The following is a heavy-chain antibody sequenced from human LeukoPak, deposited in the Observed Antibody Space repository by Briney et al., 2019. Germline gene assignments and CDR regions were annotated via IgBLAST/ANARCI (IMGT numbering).Heavy chain of an antibody. D-gene: IGHD2-15*01. CDR3: ARGNEGYCSGGSCYVGAWFDP. J-gene: IGHJ5*02. CDR1: GYTFTAYY. Sequence: ASVKVSCKASGYTFTAYYTHWVRQAPGQGPEYMGWINPNSGSTNYAQKVQGRVTMTRDTSISTAYMELSRLRSDDTAVYYRARGNEGYCSGGSCYVGAWFDPWGQGTRVIVSS. V-gene: IGHV1-2*02. CDR2: INPNSGST.